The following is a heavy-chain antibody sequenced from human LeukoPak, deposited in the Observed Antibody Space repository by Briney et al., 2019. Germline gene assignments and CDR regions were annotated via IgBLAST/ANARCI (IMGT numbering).Heavy chain of an antibody. Sequence: ASVKVSCKASGGTFSSYAISWVRQAPGQGLEWMGWINPNSGGTNYAQKFQGRVTVTRDTSISTAYMELSRLRSDDTAVYYCARSRPQFDYWGQGTLVTVSS. J-gene: IGHJ4*02. CDR3: ARSRPQFDY. D-gene: IGHD6-6*01. V-gene: IGHV1-2*02. CDR2: INPNSGGT. CDR1: GGTFSSYA.